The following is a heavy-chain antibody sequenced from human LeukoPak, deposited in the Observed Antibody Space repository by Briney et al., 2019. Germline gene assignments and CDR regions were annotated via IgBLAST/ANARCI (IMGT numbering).Heavy chain of an antibody. V-gene: IGHV3-23*01. CDR3: ARQPAGYSYGAGAFDI. CDR1: GFGSKNYA. CDR2: ISATGVNT. J-gene: IGHJ3*02. Sequence: GGSLRLSCTTSGFGSKNYAMSWVRLAPGKGLEWVSIISATGVNTYYADSVKGRFTISRDNSKNTLYLQMNSLRAEDTAVYYCARQPAGYSYGAGAFDIWGQGTMVTVSS. D-gene: IGHD5-18*01.